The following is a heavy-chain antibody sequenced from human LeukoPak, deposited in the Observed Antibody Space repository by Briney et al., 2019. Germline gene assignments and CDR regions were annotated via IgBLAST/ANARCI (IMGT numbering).Heavy chain of an antibody. CDR1: GFTFSSYA. CDR3: ARSYCSSTSCSPGVY. J-gene: IGHJ4*02. D-gene: IGHD2-2*01. V-gene: IGHV3-64*01. CDR2: ISSNGGST. Sequence: PGGSLRLSCAASGFTFSSYAMHWVRQAPGKGLEYVAGISSNGGSTYYGNSVKGRFTISRDNSKKMLYLQMGSLRGEDMAVYYCARSYCSSTSCSPGVYWGQGTLVTVSS.